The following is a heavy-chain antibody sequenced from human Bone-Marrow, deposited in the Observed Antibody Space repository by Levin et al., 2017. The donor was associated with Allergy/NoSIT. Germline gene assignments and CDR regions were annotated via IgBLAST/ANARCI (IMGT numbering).Heavy chain of an antibody. Sequence: GSLRLSCAASGFTFSRYGMHWVRQAPGKGLEWVAVTSYVGSDEYYADSVKGRFTISRDNSKNTLYLQMNSLRPEDTALYYCATGSFDNWGQGTLVTVSS. CDR1: GFTFSRYG. J-gene: IGHJ4*02. CDR2: TSYVGSDE. V-gene: IGHV3-30*03. CDR3: ATGSFDN.